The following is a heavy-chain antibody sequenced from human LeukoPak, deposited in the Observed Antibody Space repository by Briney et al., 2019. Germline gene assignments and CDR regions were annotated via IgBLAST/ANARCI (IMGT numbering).Heavy chain of an antibody. V-gene: IGHV4-59*12. CDR3: ARDSGTTGEVKFDP. CDR1: GGSIRSYY. Sequence: SETLSLTCTVSGGSIRSYYWSWIRQPPGKGLEWIGYIYYSGSTNYNPSLKSRVTISVDTSKNQFSLKLSSVTAADTVVYYCARDSGTTGEVKFDPWGQGNLVSVSS. D-gene: IGHD3-10*01. CDR2: IYYSGST. J-gene: IGHJ5*02.